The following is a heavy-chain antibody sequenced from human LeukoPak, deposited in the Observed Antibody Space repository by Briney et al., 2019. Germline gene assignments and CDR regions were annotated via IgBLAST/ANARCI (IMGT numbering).Heavy chain of an antibody. V-gene: IGHV4-38-2*02. CDR1: GYSISSGYY. Sequence: SETLSLTCTVSGYSISSGYYWGWIRQPPGKGLEWIGSIYHSGSTYYNPSLKSRVTISVDTSKNQFSLKLSSVTAADTAVYYCARHQWVPAFDIWGQGTMVTVSS. J-gene: IGHJ3*02. CDR3: ARHQWVPAFDI. CDR2: IYHSGST. D-gene: IGHD1-26*01.